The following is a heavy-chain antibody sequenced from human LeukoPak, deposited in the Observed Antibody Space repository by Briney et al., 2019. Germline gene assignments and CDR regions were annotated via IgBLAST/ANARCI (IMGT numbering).Heavy chain of an antibody. CDR3: ARDSKGPDDFWSGRYYYYYYGMDV. Sequence: PSETLSLTCTVSGGSISSGGYYWSWIRQHPGKGLEWIGYIYYSGSTYYNPSLKSRVTISVDTSKNQLSLKLSSVTAADTAVYYCARDSKGPDDFWSGRYYYYYYGMDVWGQGTTVTVSS. J-gene: IGHJ6*02. CDR1: GGSISSGGYY. CDR2: IYYSGST. V-gene: IGHV4-31*03. D-gene: IGHD3-3*01.